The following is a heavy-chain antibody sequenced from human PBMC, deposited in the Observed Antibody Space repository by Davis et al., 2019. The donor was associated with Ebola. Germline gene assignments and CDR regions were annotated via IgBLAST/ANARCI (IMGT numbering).Heavy chain of an antibody. V-gene: IGHV3-30*18. J-gene: IGHJ4*02. Sequence: GESLKISCAASGFTFNKYGIHWVRQAPGKGLEWVALMSHDGNKEYYSDSVKGRFTISRDNSRNTVFLQMNSLRAEDTAIYYCAKDFQSYVAVAGTKDHWGQGTPVTVSS. CDR3: AKDFQSYVAVAGTKDH. CDR2: MSHDGNKE. D-gene: IGHD6-19*01. CDR1: GFTFNKYG.